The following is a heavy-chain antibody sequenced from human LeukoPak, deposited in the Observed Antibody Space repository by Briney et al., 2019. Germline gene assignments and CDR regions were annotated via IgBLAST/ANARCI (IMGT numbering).Heavy chain of an antibody. D-gene: IGHD3-16*01. Sequence: SETLSLTCTVSGGSISIYYWSWFRQPPGKGLEWIGYIYYSGSTNYNPSLKSRVTISVDTSKNQFSLKLSSVTAADTAVYYCARLISNAYYFDYWGQGTLVTVSS. CDR2: IYYSGST. V-gene: IGHV4-59*08. J-gene: IGHJ4*02. CDR1: GGSISIYY. CDR3: ARLISNAYYFDY.